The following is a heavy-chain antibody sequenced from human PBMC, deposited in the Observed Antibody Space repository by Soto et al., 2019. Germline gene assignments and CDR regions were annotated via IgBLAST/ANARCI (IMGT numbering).Heavy chain of an antibody. V-gene: IGHV3-53*01. Sequence: GGSPRLSCTASGFNVTSSTMTWVRQAPGKGLEWVALIYTGGSTFHADSVKGRFTISRDNIKNILYLQMDSLRAEDTAIYYCARDRLGRDYYDDWGQGTLVTVSS. CDR2: IYTGGST. J-gene: IGHJ4*02. CDR3: ARDRLGRDYYDD. D-gene: IGHD3-16*01. CDR1: GFNVTSST.